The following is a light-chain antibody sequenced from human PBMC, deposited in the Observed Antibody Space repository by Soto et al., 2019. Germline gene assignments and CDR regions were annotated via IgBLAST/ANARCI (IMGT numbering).Light chain of an antibody. CDR3: QQYNDWPRT. CDR1: QSVSSSY. J-gene: IGKJ1*01. V-gene: IGKV3-15*01. CDR2: GAS. Sequence: EIVLTQSPGTLSLSPGERATLSCRASQSVSSSYLAWYQQKPGQAPRLVIHGASTRATGSPDRFSASGSATEFTLTISSLQSEDFAVYYCQQYNDWPRTFGQGTKVDIK.